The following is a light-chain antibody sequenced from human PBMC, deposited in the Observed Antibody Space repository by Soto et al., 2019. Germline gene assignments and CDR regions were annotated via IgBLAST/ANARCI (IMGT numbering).Light chain of an antibody. CDR2: GAS. CDR3: QQRSNWPLT. Sequence: EIVLGQSPATLSVSPGERATLSCRASQSVSSNLAWYQQKPGQAPRLLIYGASTRATGVPDRFSGSGSGTDFTLTISSLEPEDFAVYYCQQRSNWPLTFGGGTKVDI. J-gene: IGKJ4*01. CDR1: QSVSSN. V-gene: IGKV3-11*01.